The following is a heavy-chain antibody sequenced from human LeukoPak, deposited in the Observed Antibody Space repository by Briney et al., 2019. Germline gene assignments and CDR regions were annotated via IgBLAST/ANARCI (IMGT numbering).Heavy chain of an antibody. V-gene: IGHV3-13*04. CDR3: ARVSLSTSGYDDALEI. CDR1: GFTLSNYD. J-gene: IGHJ3*02. CDR2: IGRHGDT. D-gene: IGHD5-12*01. Sequence: PGGSLRLSSAASGFTLSNYDMHWVRQPTGKGLEWVSAIGRHGDTYYAASVKGRFTISREYAKNSLYLQMNSLRVGDTAVYYCARVSLSTSGYDDALEIWGQGTVVTVSS.